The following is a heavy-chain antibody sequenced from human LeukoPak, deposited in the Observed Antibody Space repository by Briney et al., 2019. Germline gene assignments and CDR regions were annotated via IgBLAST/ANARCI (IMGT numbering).Heavy chain of an antibody. CDR3: ARHNPPPTGFCSGTSCFMSGSQYFYMDV. D-gene: IGHD2-2*01. J-gene: IGHJ6*03. Sequence: PSETLSLTCTVSGGSISGYFWSWIRQLPGKGPEWIGYIYSTGTTNYSPSLSSRVTISVDTSKNQLSLNLRFVTATDTAVYHCARHNPPPTGFCSGTSCFMSGSQYFYMDVWGKGTSVTVS. CDR1: GGSISGYF. V-gene: IGHV4-4*09. CDR2: IYSTGTT.